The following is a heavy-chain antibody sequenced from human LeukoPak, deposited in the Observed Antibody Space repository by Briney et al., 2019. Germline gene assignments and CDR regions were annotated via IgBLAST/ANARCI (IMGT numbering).Heavy chain of an antibody. V-gene: IGHV1-46*01. J-gene: IGHJ4*02. CDR3: SRDTSTIFGVAPFYYFDY. D-gene: IGHD3-3*01. Sequence: ASVKVSCKASGYTLTTYYMHWVRQAPGQGLEWMGIIDPSGGSTNYAQKFQGRVTMTRDTSTSTVYMELSSLRSQDTAMYYCSRDTSTIFGVAPFYYFDYWGQGTLVTVSS. CDR1: GYTLTTYY. CDR2: IDPSGGST.